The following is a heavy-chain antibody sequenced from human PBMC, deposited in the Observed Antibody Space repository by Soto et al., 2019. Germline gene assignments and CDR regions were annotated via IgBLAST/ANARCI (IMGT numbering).Heavy chain of an antibody. D-gene: IGHD3-9*01. CDR1: GGSITNFH. CDR3: AAYDSEGYFDY. V-gene: IGHV4-59*01. Sequence: SETLSLTCTVSGGSITNFHWSWIRQPPGKGPEWIGYIYYSGSTNYNPSLKSRVTMSIDTSKNQFSLKMISVTAADTAAYYCAAYDSEGYFDYWGQGALVTVSS. J-gene: IGHJ4*02. CDR2: IYYSGST.